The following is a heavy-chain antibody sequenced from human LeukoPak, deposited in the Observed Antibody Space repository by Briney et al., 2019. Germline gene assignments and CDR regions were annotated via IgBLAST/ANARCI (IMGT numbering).Heavy chain of an antibody. CDR3: ARDLSGGSCPFDY. Sequence: SETLSLTCTVSGGSISSGDYYWSWIRQPPGKGLEWIGYIYYSGSTYYNPSLKSRVTISVDTSKNQFSLKLSSVTAADTAVYYCARDLSGGSCPFDYWGQGTLVTVSS. J-gene: IGHJ4*02. D-gene: IGHD2-15*01. CDR1: GGSISSGDYY. V-gene: IGHV4-30-4*01. CDR2: IYYSGST.